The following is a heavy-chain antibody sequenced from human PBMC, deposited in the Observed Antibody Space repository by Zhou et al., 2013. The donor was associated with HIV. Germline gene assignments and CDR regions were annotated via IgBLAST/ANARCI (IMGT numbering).Heavy chain of an antibody. J-gene: IGHJ6*02. CDR1: GGSISSHY. CDR3: ARDLYPASRYGMDV. CDR2: IYASGST. Sequence: QVQLQESGPGLVKPSETLSLTCTVSGGSISSHYWSWIRQPPGKGLEWIGRIYASGSTNYNPSLKSRVTISVEMSKNQFSLKVSSVTAADTAVYYCARDLYPASRYGMDVWGQGTTVTVSS. V-gene: IGHV4-59*11.